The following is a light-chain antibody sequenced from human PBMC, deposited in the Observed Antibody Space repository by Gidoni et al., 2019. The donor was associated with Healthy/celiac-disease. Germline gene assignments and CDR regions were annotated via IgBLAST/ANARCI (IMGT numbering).Light chain of an antibody. CDR3: SSYTSSSTLYV. Sequence: QSALTQPASGSGSPGQSITISCTGTSSDVGGYNYVSWYHQHPGKAPKLMIYDVSNRPSGVSNRFSGSKSGNTASLTISGLQAEDDADYYCSSYTSSSTLYVFGTGTKVTVL. V-gene: IGLV2-14*03. CDR1: SSDVGGYNY. CDR2: DVS. J-gene: IGLJ1*01.